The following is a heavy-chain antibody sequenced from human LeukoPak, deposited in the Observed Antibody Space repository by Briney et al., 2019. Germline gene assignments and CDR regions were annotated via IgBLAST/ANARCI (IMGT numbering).Heavy chain of an antibody. CDR2: ISSSGRTI. D-gene: IGHD5-12*01. CDR3: ARHTGYDFAFDY. CDR1: GFTFSSYE. Sequence: GGSLRLSCAASGFTFSSYEMNWVRQAPGKGLEWVSYISSSGRTIHYADSVKGRFSISRDNAKDSLYLQMNSLRAEDTAVYYCARHTGYDFAFDYWGQGTLVTVSS. V-gene: IGHV3-48*03. J-gene: IGHJ4*02.